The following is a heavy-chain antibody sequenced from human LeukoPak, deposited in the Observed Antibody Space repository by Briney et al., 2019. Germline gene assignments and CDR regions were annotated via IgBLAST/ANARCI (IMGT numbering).Heavy chain of an antibody. CDR1: GGSISSGGYS. J-gene: IGHJ4*02. CDR2: IYHSGST. CDR3: AREVRYYDSSGYYYGDYFDY. V-gene: IGHV4-30-2*01. Sequence: SETLSLTCAVSGGSISSGGYSWSWIRQPPGKGLEWIGYIYHSGSTNYNPSLKSRVTISVDTSKNQFSLKLSSVTAADTAVYYCAREVRYYDSSGYYYGDYFDYWGQGTLVTVSS. D-gene: IGHD3-22*01.